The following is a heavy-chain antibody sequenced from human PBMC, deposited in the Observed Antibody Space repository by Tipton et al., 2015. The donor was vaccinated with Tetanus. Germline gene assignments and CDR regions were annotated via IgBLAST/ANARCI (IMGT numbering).Heavy chain of an antibody. D-gene: IGHD3-9*01. Sequence: SLRLSCAASGLTFNRGWMHWVRQAPGKGLEWVGRIKDKSHGGTPDYAAPVKGRFIISRDDSKNTMSLQMNSLKTGDTAVYYCTTQYNNAYDTNYNWFDPWGQGTLVTVSS. J-gene: IGHJ5*02. CDR3: TTQYNNAYDTNYNWFDP. CDR2: IKDKSHGGTP. V-gene: IGHV3-15*07. CDR1: GLTFNRGW.